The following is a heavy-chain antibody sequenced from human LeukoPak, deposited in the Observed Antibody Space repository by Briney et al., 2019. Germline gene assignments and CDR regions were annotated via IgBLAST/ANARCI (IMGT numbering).Heavy chain of an antibody. CDR2: IYYSGST. Sequence: SETLSLTCTVSGGSISSSSYYWGWIRQPPGKGLEWIGSIYYSGSTYYNPSLKSRVTISVDTSKNQFSLRLTSVTAADTDVYYCARGFSALVGSGNWFDSWGQGTLVTVSS. CDR3: ARGFSALVGSGNWFDS. D-gene: IGHD2-15*01. CDR1: GGSISSSSYY. V-gene: IGHV4-39*01. J-gene: IGHJ5*01.